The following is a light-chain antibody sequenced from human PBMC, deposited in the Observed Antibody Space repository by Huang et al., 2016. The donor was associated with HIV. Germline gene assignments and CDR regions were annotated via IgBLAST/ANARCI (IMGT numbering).Light chain of an antibody. CDR3: QQRGNWPYT. CDR2: DTA. CDR1: QSVSSY. V-gene: IGKV3-11*01. J-gene: IGKJ2*01. Sequence: EIVLTQSPATLSLSPGARATLSCRASQSVSSYLAWYQQNPGQAPRLLIYDTANRATGIPARFGGSGSGTDFTLTISSLEPEDFAVYFCQQRGNWPYTFGQGTKLEIK.